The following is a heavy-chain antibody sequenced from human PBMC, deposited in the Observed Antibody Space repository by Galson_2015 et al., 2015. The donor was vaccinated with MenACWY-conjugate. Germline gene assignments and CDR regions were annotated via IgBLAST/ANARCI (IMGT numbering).Heavy chain of an antibody. Sequence: SLRLSCAASGFIFSNYWMTWVRQAPGKGLEWVASIKHDGSEMYYVDSMKGRFSISRDNAKNSLYLQMNTLRAEDTAVYYCASYGYGYSLPLDFWGQGALFTVSS. V-gene: IGHV3-7*03. CDR1: GFIFSNYW. CDR2: IKHDGSEM. J-gene: IGHJ4*02. D-gene: IGHD5-18*01. CDR3: ASYGYGYSLPLDF.